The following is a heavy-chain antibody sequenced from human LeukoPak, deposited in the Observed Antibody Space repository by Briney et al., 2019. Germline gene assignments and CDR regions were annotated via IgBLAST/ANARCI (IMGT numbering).Heavy chain of an antibody. Sequence: GGSLRLSCAASGFSFSTYSMHWVRQAPGKGLEWVSYISSSRSTVYYADSVTGRFTISRDNAKNSLYLQMNSLRDEDTAVYYCARVGSFESSTDYWGQGTLVTVSS. CDR1: GFSFSTYS. V-gene: IGHV3-48*02. J-gene: IGHJ4*02. D-gene: IGHD2-2*01. CDR3: ARVGSFESSTDY. CDR2: ISSSRSTV.